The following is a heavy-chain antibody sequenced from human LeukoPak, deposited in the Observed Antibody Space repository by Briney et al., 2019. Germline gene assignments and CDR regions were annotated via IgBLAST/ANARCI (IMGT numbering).Heavy chain of an antibody. CDR3: VKSIYSGSYYAFDY. J-gene: IGHJ4*02. CDR1: GFIFSIYT. V-gene: IGHV3-64D*09. Sequence: GGSLRLSCSVSGFIFSIYTMHWVRQAPGKGLEHVSAVSSGGGDPYYADSVKGRITISRDNSKNTLYLQMSSLRAEDTAVYYCVKSIYSGSYYAFDYWGQGTLVTVSS. D-gene: IGHD1-26*01. CDR2: VSSGGGDP.